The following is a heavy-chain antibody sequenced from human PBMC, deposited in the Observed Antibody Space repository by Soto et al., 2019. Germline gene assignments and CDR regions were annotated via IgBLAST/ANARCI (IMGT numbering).Heavy chain of an antibody. D-gene: IGHD6-19*01. CDR3: ARRAHNSSGGGGFDY. V-gene: IGHV4-39*01. J-gene: IGHJ4*02. CDR2: IYYSGST. Sequence: QLQLQESGPGLVKPSETLSLTCTVSGGSISSSSYYWGWIRQPPGKGLEWIGSIYYSGSTYYNPSPKRRVTISVDTSKNQFSLKLSSVTAADTAVYYCARRAHNSSGGGGFDYWGQGTLVTVSS. CDR1: GGSISSSSYY.